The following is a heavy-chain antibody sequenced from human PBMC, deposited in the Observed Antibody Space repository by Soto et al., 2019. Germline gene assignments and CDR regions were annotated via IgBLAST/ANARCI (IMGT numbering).Heavy chain of an antibody. Sequence: GESLKISCKGSGYSFAGHWITWVRQKPGKGLEWMGRIDPSDSQTYYSPSFRGHVTISVTKSITTVFLQWSSLRASDTAMYYCARQIYDSDTGPNFQYYFDSWGQGTPVTVSS. D-gene: IGHD3-22*01. CDR2: IDPSDSQT. V-gene: IGHV5-10-1*01. CDR3: ARQIYDSDTGPNFQYYFDS. CDR1: GYSFAGHW. J-gene: IGHJ4*02.